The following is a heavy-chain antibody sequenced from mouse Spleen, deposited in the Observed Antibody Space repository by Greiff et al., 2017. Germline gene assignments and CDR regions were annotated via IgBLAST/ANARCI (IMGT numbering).Heavy chain of an antibody. Sequence: EVKLVESGGGLVKPGGSLKLSCAASGFTFSSYGMSWVRQTPEKRLEWVATISGGGSYTYYPDSVKGRFTISRDNAKNNLYLQMSSLRSEDTALYDCAQNYGSPYWYFDVWGAGTTVTVSS. V-gene: IGHV5-9-2*01. J-gene: IGHJ1*01. CDR1: GFTFSSYG. CDR2: ISGGGSYT. D-gene: IGHD1-1*01. CDR3: AQNYGSPYWYFDV.